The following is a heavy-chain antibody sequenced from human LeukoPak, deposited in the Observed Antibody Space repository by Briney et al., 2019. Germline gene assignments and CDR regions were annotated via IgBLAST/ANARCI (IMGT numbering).Heavy chain of an antibody. D-gene: IGHD2-21*02. J-gene: IGHJ4*02. CDR2: INPNSGGT. CDR1: GYTFTGYY. CDR3: ARVVTAIRSDPDFSLDY. V-gene: IGHV1-2*02. Sequence: ASVKVSCKASGYTFTGYYMHWVRQAPGQGLEWMGWINPNSGGTNYAQKFQGRVTMTRDTSISTAYMELSRLRSDDTAVYYCARVVTAIRSDPDFSLDYWGQGTLVTVSS.